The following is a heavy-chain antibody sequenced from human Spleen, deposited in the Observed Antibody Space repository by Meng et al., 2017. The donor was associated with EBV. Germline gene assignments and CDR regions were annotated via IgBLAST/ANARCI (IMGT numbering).Heavy chain of an antibody. Sequence: QVQLQQWGAGLLEPSETLSLTCAVNGGSFSGNYWTWIRQPPGKGLEWIGEIIHTGETNYNPSLTGRVTISRDTSKKHLSLRLNSVTAADTAVYYCVRGGEGDGYSLPYWGQGTLVTGSS. J-gene: IGHJ4*02. CDR3: VRGGEGDGYSLPY. CDR1: GGSFSGNY. V-gene: IGHV4-34*02. CDR2: IIHTGET. D-gene: IGHD5-24*01.